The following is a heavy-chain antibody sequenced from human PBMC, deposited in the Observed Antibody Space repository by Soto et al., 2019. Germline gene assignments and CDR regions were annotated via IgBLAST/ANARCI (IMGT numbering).Heavy chain of an antibody. J-gene: IGHJ5*02. CDR1: GFTFSSYW. V-gene: IGHV3-74*01. Sequence: EVQLVESGGGLVQPGGSLRLSCEASGFTFSSYWMHWVRQAPGKGLLWVSHINSDGSSTSYEDSVKGRFTISRDDAKNTLYLQMTSLRAEDTAVYDCARGLAVAGSGWFDPWGQGTMVTVSS. CDR2: INSDGSST. D-gene: IGHD6-19*01. CDR3: ARGLAVAGSGWFDP.